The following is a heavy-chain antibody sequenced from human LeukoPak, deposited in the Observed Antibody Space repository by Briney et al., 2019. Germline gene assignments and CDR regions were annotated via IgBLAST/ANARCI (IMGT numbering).Heavy chain of an antibody. Sequence: SETLSLTCTVSGGSISSYYWSWIRQPPGKGLEWIGYIYYSGSTNYNPSLKSRVTISVDTSKNQFSLKLSSVTAADTAVYYCARGAEQLVMFWFDPWGQGTLVTVSS. V-gene: IGHV4-59*01. D-gene: IGHD6-6*01. CDR2: IYYSGST. CDR3: ARGAEQLVMFWFDP. CDR1: GGSISSYY. J-gene: IGHJ5*02.